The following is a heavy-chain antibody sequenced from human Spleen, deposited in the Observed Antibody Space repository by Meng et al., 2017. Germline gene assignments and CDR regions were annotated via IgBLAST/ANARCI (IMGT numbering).Heavy chain of an antibody. CDR2: INHSGST. CDR1: GGSFSNYS. J-gene: IGHJ4*02. D-gene: IGHD4-11*01. CDR3: ARGPTTMAHDFDY. V-gene: IGHV4-34*01. Sequence: QVPLQEWGAGLLKPSETRSLTCVVSGGSFSNYSWSWIRQPPGKGLEWIGEINHSGSTNYNPSLESRATISVDTSQNNLSLKLSSVTAADSAVYYCARGPTTMAHDFDYWGQGTLVTVSS.